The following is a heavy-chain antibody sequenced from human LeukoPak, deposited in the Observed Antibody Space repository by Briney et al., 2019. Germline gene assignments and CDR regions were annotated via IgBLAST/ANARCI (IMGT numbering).Heavy chain of an antibody. D-gene: IGHD3-22*01. CDR3: ASQTAYYYDSSGYLDY. V-gene: IGHV4-30-4*08. Sequence: SQTLSLTCTVSGGSISSGDYYWSWIRQPPGKGLEWTGYIYYSGSTYYNPSLKSRVTLSVDTSKNQFSLKLSSVTAADTAVYYCASQTAYYYDSSGYLDYWGQGTLVTVSS. CDR1: GGSISSGDYY. J-gene: IGHJ4*02. CDR2: IYYSGST.